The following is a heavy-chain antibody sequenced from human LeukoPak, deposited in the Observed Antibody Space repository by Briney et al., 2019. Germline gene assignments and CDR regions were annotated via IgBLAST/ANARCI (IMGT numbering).Heavy chain of an antibody. CDR1: GDSISSDI. CDR3: AREQDTAMANYYYYYGMDV. CDR2: ISSSSSYI. J-gene: IGHJ6*02. V-gene: IGHV3-21*01. D-gene: IGHD5-18*01. Sequence: ETLSLTCAVSGDSISSDIWWNWVRQAPGKGLEWVSSISSSSSYIYYADSVKGRFTISRDNAKNSLYLQMNSLRAEDTAVYYCAREQDTAMANYYYYYGMDVWGQGTTVTVSS.